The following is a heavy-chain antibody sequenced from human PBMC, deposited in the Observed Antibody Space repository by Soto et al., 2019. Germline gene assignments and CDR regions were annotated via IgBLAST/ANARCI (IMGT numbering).Heavy chain of an antibody. CDR2: ISSNSAYI. CDR3: TRDASRESSARGWFDL. Sequence: PGWSLRLSCAASEFTFRSFTINWVRQAPWKGLEWVSTISSNSAYIYYTDALRGRFTISRDNAKNSLHLRMNSLRAEDTAVYYCTRDASRESSARGWFDLCGPGTLITVSS. V-gene: IGHV3-21*01. CDR1: EFTFRSFT. D-gene: IGHD6-25*01. J-gene: IGHJ5*02.